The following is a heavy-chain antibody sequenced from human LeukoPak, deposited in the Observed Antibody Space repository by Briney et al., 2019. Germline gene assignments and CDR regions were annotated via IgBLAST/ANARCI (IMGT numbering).Heavy chain of an antibody. J-gene: IGHJ1*01. D-gene: IGHD2-2*01. CDR1: GFTFSSYA. CDR2: ISSSSSYI. CDR3: ARTDIVVVPAAHEPELAEYFQH. Sequence: GGSLRLSCAASGFTFSSYAMSWVRQAPGKGLEWVSSISSSSSYIYYADSVKGRFTISRDNAKNSLYLQMNSLRAEDTAVYYCARTDIVVVPAAHEPELAEYFQHWGQGTLVTVSS. V-gene: IGHV3-21*01.